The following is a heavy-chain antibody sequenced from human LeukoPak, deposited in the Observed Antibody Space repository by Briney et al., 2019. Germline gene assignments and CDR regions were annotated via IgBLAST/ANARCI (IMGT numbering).Heavy chain of an antibody. V-gene: IGHV3-20*04. Sequence: GGSLRLSCAASGFTFDDYGMSWVRQAPGKGLEWVSGINWNGGSTGYADSVKGRFTISRDNAKNSLYLQMNSLRAEDTALYYCARAPTGTTGDAFDIWGQGTMVTVSS. CDR3: ARAPTGTTGDAFDI. CDR2: INWNGGST. D-gene: IGHD1-1*01. CDR1: GFTFDDYG. J-gene: IGHJ3*02.